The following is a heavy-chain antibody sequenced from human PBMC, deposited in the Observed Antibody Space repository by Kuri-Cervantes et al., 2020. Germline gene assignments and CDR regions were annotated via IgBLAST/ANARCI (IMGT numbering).Heavy chain of an antibody. Sequence: ASVKVSCKASGYTFTSYYMHWVRQAPGQGLEWMGIINPSGGSTSYGQKFQGRVTMTRDTSTSTVYMELSSLRSEDTAVYYCARVDPAYGGKSHVFDYWGQGTLVTVSS. D-gene: IGHD4-23*01. CDR3: ARVDPAYGGKSHVFDY. CDR2: INPSGGST. J-gene: IGHJ4*02. CDR1: GYTFTSYY. V-gene: IGHV1-46*01.